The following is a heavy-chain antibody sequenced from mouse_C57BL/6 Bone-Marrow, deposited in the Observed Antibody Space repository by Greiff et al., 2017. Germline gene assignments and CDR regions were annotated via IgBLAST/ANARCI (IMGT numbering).Heavy chain of an antibody. CDR1: GYAFTNYL. CDR3: ARGTTVVDFDY. D-gene: IGHD1-1*01. Sequence: VQVVESGAELVRPGTSVKVSCKASGYAFTNYLIEWVKQRPGQGLEWIGVINPGSGGTNYNEKFKGKATLTADKSSSTAYMQLSSLTSEDSAFYFCARGTTVVDFDYWGQGTTLTVPS. CDR2: INPGSGGT. V-gene: IGHV1-54*01. J-gene: IGHJ2*01.